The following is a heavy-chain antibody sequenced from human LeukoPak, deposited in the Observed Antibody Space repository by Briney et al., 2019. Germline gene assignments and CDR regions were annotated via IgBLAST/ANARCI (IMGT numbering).Heavy chain of an antibody. D-gene: IGHD1-26*01. CDR1: GGSVSGYY. CDR2: INHSGST. Sequence: SETLSLTCAVYGGSVSGYYWSWIRQPPGKGLEWIGEINHSGSTNYNPSLKSRATILLHTSKNHFSLNLSSVTAEDTAVYYCARSIVGATIDLDYWGQGTLVTVSS. V-gene: IGHV4-34*01. J-gene: IGHJ4*02. CDR3: ARSIVGATIDLDY.